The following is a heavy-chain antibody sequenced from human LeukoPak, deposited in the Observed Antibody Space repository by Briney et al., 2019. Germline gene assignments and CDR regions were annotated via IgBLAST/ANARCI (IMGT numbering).Heavy chain of an antibody. CDR2: IYYSGST. CDR1: GGSISSSSYY. D-gene: IGHD6-13*01. V-gene: IGHV4-39*07. Sequence: SETLSLTCTVSGGSISSSSYYWGWIRQPPGKGLEWIGSIYYSGSTYYNPSLKSRVTISVDTSKNQFSLKLSSVTAADTAVYYCAREVRAAAAGTRPEWGQGTLVTVSS. CDR3: AREVRAAAAGTRPE. J-gene: IGHJ4*02.